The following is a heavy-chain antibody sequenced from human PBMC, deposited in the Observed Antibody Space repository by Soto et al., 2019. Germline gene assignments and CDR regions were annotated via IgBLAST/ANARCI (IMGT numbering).Heavy chain of an antibody. CDR3: ARGGGSLNWFDP. D-gene: IGHD1-26*01. Sequence: EVQLVESGGGLVQPGGSLRLSCAASGFTFSSYSMNWVRQAPGKGLEWVSYICSSSSTIYYADSVKGRFTISRDNAKNTLDLQRNSLRDEDTAGYYGARGGGSLNWFDPWGQGTLVTVSS. J-gene: IGHJ5*02. CDR2: ICSSSSTI. CDR1: GFTFSSYS. V-gene: IGHV3-48*02.